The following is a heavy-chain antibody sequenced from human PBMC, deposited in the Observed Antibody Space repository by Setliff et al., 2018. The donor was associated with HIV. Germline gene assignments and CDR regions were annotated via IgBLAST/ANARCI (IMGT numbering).Heavy chain of an antibody. CDR1: GGSISSSGPGYY. CDR2: VYYSWST. J-gene: IGHJ4*02. V-gene: IGHV4-39*01. D-gene: IGHD3-3*01. Sequence: TSETLSLTCTVSGGSISSSGPGYYWGWVRQAPGGGLEWIGSVYYSWSTYYNPSLKSRVTISLDTSKNQLSLRLTPMTAADTAVYYCARSQPDTIFGVVIFDYWGQGKMVTVS. CDR3: ARSQPDTIFGVVIFDY.